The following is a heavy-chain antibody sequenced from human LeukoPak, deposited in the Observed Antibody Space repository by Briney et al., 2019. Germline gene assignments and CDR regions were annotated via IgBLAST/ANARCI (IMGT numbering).Heavy chain of an antibody. J-gene: IGHJ5*02. CDR1: GGSISNDNFY. V-gene: IGHV4-31*03. D-gene: IGHD3-10*01. CDR3: ARELTYYGSGSSRWFDP. Sequence: PSETLSLTCTVSGGSISNDNFYWNWIRQHPGKGLEWIGSIYHSGNTYYNPSLKSRLTISLDTSKNQFSLRLTSVTAADTALYFCARELTYYGSGSSRWFDPWGQGTLVTVSS. CDR2: IYHSGNT.